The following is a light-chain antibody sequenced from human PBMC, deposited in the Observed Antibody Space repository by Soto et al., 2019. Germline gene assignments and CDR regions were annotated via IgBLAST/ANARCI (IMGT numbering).Light chain of an antibody. V-gene: IGLV2-14*01. CDR2: DVS. CDR3: SSYTSSSTPVV. Sequence: QSALTQPASVSGSPGQSITISCTGTSSDVGGYNYVSWYQQHPGKAPKLMIYDVSNRPSGGSNRFSGSKSGNTASLTISGLQAEDEADYYCSSYTSSSTPVVFGGGTQLTVL. J-gene: IGLJ2*01. CDR1: SSDVGGYNY.